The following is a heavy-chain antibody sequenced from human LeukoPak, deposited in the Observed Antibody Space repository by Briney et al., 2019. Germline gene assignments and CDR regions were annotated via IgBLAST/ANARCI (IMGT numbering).Heavy chain of an antibody. D-gene: IGHD4-11*01. V-gene: IGHV1-2*06. CDR3: ARATGYYFDY. CDR1: GYTLTELS. Sequence: ASVKVSCKVSGYTLTELSMHWVRQAPGQGLEWMGRINPNSGGTNYAQKFQGRVTMTRDTSISTAYMELSRLRSDDTAVYYCARATGYYFDYWGQGTLVTVSS. CDR2: INPNSGGT. J-gene: IGHJ4*02.